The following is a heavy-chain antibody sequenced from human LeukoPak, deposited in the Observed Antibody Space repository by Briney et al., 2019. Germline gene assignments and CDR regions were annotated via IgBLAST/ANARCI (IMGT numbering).Heavy chain of an antibody. D-gene: IGHD2-15*01. V-gene: IGHV1-46*01. CDR2: INPSGGST. J-gene: IGHJ4*02. CDR3: ARVSCSGGSCYSPLDH. CDR1: GYTFTSYY. Sequence: GASVKVSCKASGYTFTSYYMHWVRQAPGQGLEWMGIINPSGGSTSYAQKFQGRVTMTRDMSTSTVYMELSSLRSEDTAVYYCARVSCSGGSCYSPLDHWGQGTLVTVSS.